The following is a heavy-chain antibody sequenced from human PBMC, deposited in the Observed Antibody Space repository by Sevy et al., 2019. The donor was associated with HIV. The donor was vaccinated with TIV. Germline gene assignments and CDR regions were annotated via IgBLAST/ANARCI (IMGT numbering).Heavy chain of an antibody. J-gene: IGHJ4*02. CDR3: AREDGNYYFHC. CDR1: GITFSKYW. Sequence: GGSLRLSCAASGITFSKYWMGWVRQAPGKGLEWVANIKQDAGQKYYVDSVKGRFTISRDNAKNSLYLQMNSRRAEDTAVYFCAREDGNYYFHCWGQGTLVTVSS. CDR2: IKQDAGQK. D-gene: IGHD1-7*01. V-gene: IGHV3-7*01.